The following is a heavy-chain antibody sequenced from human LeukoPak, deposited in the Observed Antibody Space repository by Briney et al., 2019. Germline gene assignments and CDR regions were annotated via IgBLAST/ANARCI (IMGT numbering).Heavy chain of an antibody. J-gene: IGHJ6*02. CDR2: IWSDGSSK. Sequence: GRSLILSCAASGFTFSSYGMHWVRQAPGKGLEWVAVIWSDGSSKHYADSVKGRFTISRDNSKNTPYLQMSSLRAEDTALYYCARGQPPSYYDMDVWGQGPTVTVSS. V-gene: IGHV3-33*01. CDR1: GFTFSSYG. D-gene: IGHD6-13*01. CDR3: ARGQPPSYYDMDV.